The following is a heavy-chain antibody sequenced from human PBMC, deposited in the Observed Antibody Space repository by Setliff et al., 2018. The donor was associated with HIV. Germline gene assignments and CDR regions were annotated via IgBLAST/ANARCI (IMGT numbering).Heavy chain of an antibody. J-gene: IGHJ3*02. D-gene: IGHD2-15*01. CDR3: AREHCSGGSCNGFDI. CDR1: GGSISTSY. CDR2: IYISGTT. Sequence: SETLSLTCTVSGGSISTSYWNWIRPPPGKGLEWIAYIYISGTTNYNPSLQSRVTISLDPSRNQFSLKLGAVTAADTAMYYCAREHCSGGSCNGFDIWGQGTMVTVS. V-gene: IGHV4-4*09.